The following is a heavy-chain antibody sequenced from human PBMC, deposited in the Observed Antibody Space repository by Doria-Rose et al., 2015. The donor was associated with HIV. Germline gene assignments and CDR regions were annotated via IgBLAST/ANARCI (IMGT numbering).Heavy chain of an antibody. CDR1: GYTSTGYY. J-gene: IGHJ4*02. CDR3: ARDGDGNWNYLD. D-gene: IGHD1-7*01. Sequence: SCKASGYTSTGYYMHWVRQAPGQGLEWMGWINPNSGGTNYAQKFQGWVTMTRDTSISTAYMELSRLRSDDTAVYYCARDGDGNWNYLDWGQGTLVTVSS. V-gene: IGHV1-2*04. CDR2: INPNSGGT.